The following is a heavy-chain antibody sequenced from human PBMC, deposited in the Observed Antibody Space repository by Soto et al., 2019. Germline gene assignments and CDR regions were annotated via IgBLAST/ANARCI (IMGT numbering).Heavy chain of an antibody. Sequence: QVQLVESGGGVVQPGRSLRLSCAASGFTFSSYGMHWVRQAPGKGLEWVAVISYDGSNKYYADSVKGRFTISRDNSKNTLYLQMNSLRAEDTAVYYCAKASSGYGDIYYYYGMDVWGQGTTVTVSS. CDR1: GFTFSSYG. J-gene: IGHJ6*02. CDR3: AKASSGYGDIYYYYGMDV. V-gene: IGHV3-30*18. CDR2: ISYDGSNK. D-gene: IGHD4-17*01.